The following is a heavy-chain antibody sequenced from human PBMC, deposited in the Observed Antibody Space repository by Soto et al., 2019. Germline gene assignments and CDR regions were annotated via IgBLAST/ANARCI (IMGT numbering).Heavy chain of an antibody. CDR2: IYHSGST. V-gene: IGHV4-30-2*01. CDR1: GGSISSGGYS. CDR3: ARGVGHYYGMDV. J-gene: IGHJ6*02. Sequence: QLPLQESGSGLVKPSQTLSLTCAVSGGSISSGGYSWSWIRQPPGKGLEWIGYIYHSGSTYYNPSLKSRVTISVDSSKNQFYLKLSSVTAADTAVYYCARGVGHYYGMDVWGQGTTVTVSS.